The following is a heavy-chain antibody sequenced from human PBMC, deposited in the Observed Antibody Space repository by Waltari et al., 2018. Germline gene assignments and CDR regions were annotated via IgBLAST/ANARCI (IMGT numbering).Heavy chain of an antibody. CDR3: ARDCSGGSCYGEAFDI. D-gene: IGHD2-15*01. J-gene: IGHJ3*02. CDR2: INAGNDNT. CDR1: GYFFTTYA. V-gene: IGHV1-3*01. Sequence: QVQFVQSGAEVKKPGASVKVSCKASGYFFTTYALHWVRQAPGQRLEWMGWINAGNDNTKYSQKFQGRVTITRDTSASTAYMELSSLRSEDTAVYYCARDCSGGSCYGEAFDIWGQGTMVTVSS.